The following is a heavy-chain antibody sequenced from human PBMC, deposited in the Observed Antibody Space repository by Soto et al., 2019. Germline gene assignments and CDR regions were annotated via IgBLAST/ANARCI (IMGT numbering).Heavy chain of an antibody. Sequence: HITLKESGPTLVKPTQTLTLTCTLSGFSLSDFAVGVAWVRRPPGKALEWLALIYSDGNKYYSPSLKTRLTISTDTSKDHVVLTMTNMDPLDTATYFCVHTEGWLHRYWGQGTQVTVSS. CDR3: VHTEGWLHRY. CDR1: GFSLSDFAVG. J-gene: IGHJ4*02. D-gene: IGHD5-12*01. V-gene: IGHV2-5*02. CDR2: IYSDGNK.